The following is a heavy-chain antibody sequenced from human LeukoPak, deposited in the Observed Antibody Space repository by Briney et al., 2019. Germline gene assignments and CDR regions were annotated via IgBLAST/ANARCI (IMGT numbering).Heavy chain of an antibody. Sequence: PGGSLRLSCAASGFTFSSYGMHWVRQAPGKGLEWVAVISYDGSNKYYADSVKGRFTISRDNSKNTLYLQMYSLRVEDTSIYYCVRDCNWGFDYWGQGTVVTVSS. V-gene: IGHV3-30*03. CDR3: VRDCNWGFDY. D-gene: IGHD7-27*01. J-gene: IGHJ4*02. CDR2: ISYDGSNK. CDR1: GFTFSSYG.